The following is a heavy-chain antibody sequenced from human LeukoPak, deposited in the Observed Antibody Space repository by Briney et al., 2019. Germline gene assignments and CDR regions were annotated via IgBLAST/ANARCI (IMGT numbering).Heavy chain of an antibody. CDR1: GFTFTNYA. CDR2: ISGRGGSA. V-gene: IGHV3-23*01. D-gene: IGHD3-3*01. J-gene: IGHJ3*02. Sequence: GGSLRLSCAASGFTFTNYAMSWVRQAPGKGLEWVSTISGRGGSAYYADSVKGRFTISRDNSRNTQHLEMNSLRAGDTAKYYCVKGLAITVFGMMMDAFDIWGQGTMVTVSS. CDR3: VKGLAITVFGMMMDAFDI.